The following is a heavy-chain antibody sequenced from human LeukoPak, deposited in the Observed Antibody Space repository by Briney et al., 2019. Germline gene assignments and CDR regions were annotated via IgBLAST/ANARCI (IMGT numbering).Heavy chain of an antibody. D-gene: IGHD3-22*01. CDR1: GFTFSSYG. V-gene: IGHV3-30*02. Sequence: GGSLRLSCAASGFTFSSYGMHWVRQAPGKGLEWVAFIRYVGSNKYYADSVKGRFTISRDNSKNTLYLQMNSLRAEDTAVYYCARGRFNYDSSGYSSFYHWGQGTLVTVSS. CDR2: IRYVGSNK. J-gene: IGHJ4*02. CDR3: ARGRFNYDSSGYSSFYH.